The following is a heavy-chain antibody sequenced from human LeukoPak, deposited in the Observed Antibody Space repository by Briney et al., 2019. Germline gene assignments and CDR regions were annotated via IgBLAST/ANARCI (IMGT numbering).Heavy chain of an antibody. D-gene: IGHD5-18*01. J-gene: IGHJ4*02. V-gene: IGHV3-23*01. CDR1: GFTFSSYA. CDR3: ARGYSYGPVYYFDY. CDR2: ISGSGGST. Sequence: PGGSLRLSCAASGFTFSSYAMSWVRQAPGKGLEWVSAISGSGGSTYYTDSVKGRFTISRDNAKSSLYLQMNSLRDEDTAVYYCARGYSYGPVYYFDYWGQGTLVTVSS.